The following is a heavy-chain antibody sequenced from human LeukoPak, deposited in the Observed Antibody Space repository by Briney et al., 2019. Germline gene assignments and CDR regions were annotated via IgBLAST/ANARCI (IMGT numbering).Heavy chain of an antibody. CDR3: ARETYGDYYYYYGMDV. CDR2: TYYRSKWYN. J-gene: IGHJ6*04. D-gene: IGHD4-17*01. CDR1: GDSVSSNSAA. Sequence: SQTLSLTCAISGDSVSSNSAAWNWLRQSPSRGLEWLGRTYYRSKWYNDYAVSVKSRITINPDTSKNQFSLQLNSVTPEDTAVYYCARETYGDYYYYYGMDVWGKGTTVTVSS. V-gene: IGHV6-1*01.